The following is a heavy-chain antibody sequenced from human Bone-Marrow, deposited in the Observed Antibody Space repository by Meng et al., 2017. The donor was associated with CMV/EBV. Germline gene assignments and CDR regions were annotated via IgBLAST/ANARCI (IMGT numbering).Heavy chain of an antibody. CDR3: ARDVKGGDRAFDI. CDR2: INPNSGGT. D-gene: IGHD2-21*01. J-gene: IGHJ3*02. Sequence: ASVKVSFRASGYTFTGYYMHWVRQAPGQGLEWMGWINPNSGGTNYAQKFQGRVTMTRDTSISTAYMELSRLRSDDTAVYYCARDVKGGDRAFDIWGQGTMVTVSS. V-gene: IGHV1-2*02. CDR1: GYTFTGYY.